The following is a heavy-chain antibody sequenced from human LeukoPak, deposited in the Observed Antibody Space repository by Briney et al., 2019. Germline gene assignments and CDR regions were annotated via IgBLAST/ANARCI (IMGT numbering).Heavy chain of an antibody. CDR2: ISYGGTNK. V-gene: IGHV3-30*03. CDR3: ARDPGYSYGLDY. J-gene: IGHJ4*02. Sequence: GGSLRLSCTASGFTFSNYGIHWVRHAPGKGLEWVAFISYGGTNKYYADSVTGRFTISRDNSKNTLYLQMNSLRAEDTAVYYCARDPGYSYGLDYWGQGTLVTVSS. D-gene: IGHD5-18*01. CDR1: GFTFSNYG.